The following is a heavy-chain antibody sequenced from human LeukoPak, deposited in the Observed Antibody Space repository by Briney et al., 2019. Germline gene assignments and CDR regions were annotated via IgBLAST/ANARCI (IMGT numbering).Heavy chain of an antibody. V-gene: IGHV4-34*01. CDR3: ASLYGGNSFSLDY. CDR1: GGSFSGYY. Sequence: SETLSLTCAVYGGSFSGYYWSWIRQPPGKGLEWIGEINHSGSTNYNPSLKSRVTISVDTSKNQFSLKLSSVTAADTAVYYCASLYGGNSFSLDYWGQGTLVTVSS. CDR2: INHSGST. D-gene: IGHD4-17*01. J-gene: IGHJ4*02.